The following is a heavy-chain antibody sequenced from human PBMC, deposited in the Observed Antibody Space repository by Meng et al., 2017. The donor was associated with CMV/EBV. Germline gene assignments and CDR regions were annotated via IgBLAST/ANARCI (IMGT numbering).Heavy chain of an antibody. J-gene: IGHJ5*02. CDR2: ISYDGSNK. D-gene: IGHD3-3*01. CDR3: ARCPEITIFGVASDLNWFDP. Sequence: RYAIHWLLHAPGQLLECVAVISYDGSNKYYADSVKGRFTISRYNSQNTLYLQMNSLRAEDTALYYCARCPEITIFGVASDLNWFDPWGQGTLVTVSS. V-gene: IGHV3-30*04. CDR1: RYA.